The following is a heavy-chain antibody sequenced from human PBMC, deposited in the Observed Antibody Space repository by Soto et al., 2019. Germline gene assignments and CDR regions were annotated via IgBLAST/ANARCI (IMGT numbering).Heavy chain of an antibody. D-gene: IGHD2-2*01. CDR1: GFTFSSYA. V-gene: IGHV3-23*01. CDR2: ISGSGGST. J-gene: IGHJ4*02. CDR3: ANSLLVHCSSTSCPYG. Sequence: PGGSLRLSCAASGFTFSSYAMSWVRQAPGKGLEWVSAISGSGGSTYYADSVKGRFTISRDNSKNTLYLQMNSLRAEDTAVYYCANSLLVHCSSTSCPYGWGQGTLVTVSS.